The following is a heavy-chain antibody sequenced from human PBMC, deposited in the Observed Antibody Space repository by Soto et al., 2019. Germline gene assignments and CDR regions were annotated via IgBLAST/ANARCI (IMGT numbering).Heavy chain of an antibody. V-gene: IGHV1-69*06. Sequence: QVQLVPSGAEVKKPGSSVKVSCKASGASFSSHSISWVRQAPGQGVEWMGGIIPMFGTTHHAQNFQGRVTMTPDKSTNTAYMDLRWLRSEDTALYYCATNNGGFFEYWGQGTQVTVSS. CDR3: ATNNGGFFEY. D-gene: IGHD2-8*01. J-gene: IGHJ4*02. CDR2: IIPMFGTT. CDR1: GASFSSHS.